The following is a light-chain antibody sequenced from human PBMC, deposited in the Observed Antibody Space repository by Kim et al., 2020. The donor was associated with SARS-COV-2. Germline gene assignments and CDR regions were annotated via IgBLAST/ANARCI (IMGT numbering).Light chain of an antibody. J-gene: IGKJ4*01. Sequence: PGERATLSCRASQNIGSNLVWCQQKPGQPPRLLIYSASTRAAGVPARFRGSGSGTEFTLTITSLQSEDFAVYYCQQYNDWPPVLTFGGGTKVDIK. CDR2: SAS. CDR3: QQYNDWPPVLT. V-gene: IGKV3-15*01. CDR1: QNIGSN.